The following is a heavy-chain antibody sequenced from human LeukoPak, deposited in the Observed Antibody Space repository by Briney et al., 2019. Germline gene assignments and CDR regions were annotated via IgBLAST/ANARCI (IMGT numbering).Heavy chain of an antibody. CDR1: GGTFSNYA. V-gene: IGHV1-69*13. CDR2: IIPVFGTA. CDR3: ASGHYCSGGSCHYGMDV. D-gene: IGHD2-15*01. J-gene: IGHJ6*02. Sequence: SVRVSCKASGGTFSNYAFSWVRQAPGQGLEWMGGIIPVFGTANYAQKFQGRVSITAEESTSTAYMELSSLRSEDTAVYYCASGHYCSGGSCHYGMDVWGQGTTVTVSS.